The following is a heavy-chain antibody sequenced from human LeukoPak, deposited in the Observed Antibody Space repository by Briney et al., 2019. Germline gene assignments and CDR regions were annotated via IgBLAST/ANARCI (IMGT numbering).Heavy chain of an antibody. CDR2: IYYSGST. Sequence: PSETLSLTCTVSGGSISSSSYYWGWIRQPPGKGLEWIGSIYYSGSTYYNPSLKSRVTISVDTSKNQFSLKLSSVTAADTAVYYCARDRFDMDVWGKGTTVTVSS. J-gene: IGHJ6*03. CDR1: GGSISSSSYY. V-gene: IGHV4-39*07. D-gene: IGHD3-16*01. CDR3: ARDRFDMDV.